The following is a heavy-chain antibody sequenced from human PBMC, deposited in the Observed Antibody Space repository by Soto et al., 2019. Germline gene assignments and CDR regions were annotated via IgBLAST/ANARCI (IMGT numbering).Heavy chain of an antibody. CDR2: ISSSSSYI. CDR3: ARVGVVYYYGMDV. Sequence: GGSLRLSCAASGFTFSSYSMNWVRQAPGKGLEWVSSISSSSSYIYYADSVKGRFTISRDNAKNSLYLQMNSLRAEDTAVYYCARVGVVYYYGMDVWGQGTTVTVSS. D-gene: IGHD2-15*01. J-gene: IGHJ6*02. CDR1: GFTFSSYS. V-gene: IGHV3-21*01.